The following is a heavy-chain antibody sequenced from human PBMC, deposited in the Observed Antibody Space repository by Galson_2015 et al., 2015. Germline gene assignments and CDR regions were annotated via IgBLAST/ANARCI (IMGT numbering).Heavy chain of an antibody. Sequence: SVKVSCKASGYTFTNYYIQWVRQAPGQGLEWVGIINPSGGSTTYTQRFQGRVTTTRDTSTSTVYMELSSLRSEDTAVYFCARDLLGSGEHWGQGTLVTVSS. D-gene: IGHD2-21*01. J-gene: IGHJ1*01. CDR1: GYTFTNYY. V-gene: IGHV1-46*01. CDR2: INPSGGST. CDR3: ARDLLGSGEH.